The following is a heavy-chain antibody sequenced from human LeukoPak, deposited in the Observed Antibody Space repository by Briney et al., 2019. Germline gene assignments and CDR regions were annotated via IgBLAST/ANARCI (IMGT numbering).Heavy chain of an antibody. CDR2: TYYRSKWYN. J-gene: IGHJ6*03. D-gene: IGHD6-19*01. CDR1: GDSVSSNSAA. Sequence: SQTLSLTCAISGDSVSSNSAAWNWIRQSPSRGLEWLGRTYYRSKWYNDYAVSVKSRITINPDTSKNQFSLQLNSVTPEDTAVYYCARASYSSGWYPFYYYYYMDVWGKGTTVTVSS. CDR3: ARASYSSGWYPFYYYYYMDV. V-gene: IGHV6-1*01.